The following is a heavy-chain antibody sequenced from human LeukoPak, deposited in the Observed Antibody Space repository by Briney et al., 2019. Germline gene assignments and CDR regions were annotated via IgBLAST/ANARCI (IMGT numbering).Heavy chain of an antibody. CDR1: GFTVSSNY. D-gene: IGHD3-10*01. J-gene: IGHJ6*03. CDR3: ATHGGGSGKYWGYYYMDV. CDR2: IYSGGST. Sequence: PGGSLRLSCAASGFTVSSNYMSCVRQAPEKVREWVSVIYSGGSTYYPDSVKARFTISRDNSKNTLYLQMNSLRAEDTAVYYCATHGGGSGKYWGYYYMDVWGKGTTVTVSS. V-gene: IGHV3-53*05.